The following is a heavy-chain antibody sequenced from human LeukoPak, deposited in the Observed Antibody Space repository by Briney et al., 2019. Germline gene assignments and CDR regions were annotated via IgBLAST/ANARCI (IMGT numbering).Heavy chain of an antibody. Sequence: SETLSLMCTVSGGSISSYYWSWLPQPTEKGLVWIGYIYYSGSTNYNPSLKSRVTISVDTSKNQFSLKLSSVTAADTAVYYCARGGVVRGGSWFDPWGQGTLVTVSS. D-gene: IGHD3-3*01. CDR1: GGSISSYY. J-gene: IGHJ5*02. CDR3: ARGGVVRGGSWFDP. V-gene: IGHV4-59*01. CDR2: IYYSGST.